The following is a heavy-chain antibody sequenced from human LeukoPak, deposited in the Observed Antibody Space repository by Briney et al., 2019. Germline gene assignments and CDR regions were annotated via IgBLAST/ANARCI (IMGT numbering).Heavy chain of an antibody. D-gene: IGHD2-2*02. V-gene: IGHV4-39*01. J-gene: IGHJ3*02. CDR2: IYYSGST. CDR1: GGSISSSSYY. Sequence: SETLSLTCTVSGGSISSSSYYWGWIRQPPGKGLEWIGSIYYSGSTYYNPSLKSRVTISVDTSKNQFSLKLSSVTAADTAVYYCARGEIVVVPAAIRGAFDIWGQGTMVTVSS. CDR3: ARGEIVVVPAAIRGAFDI.